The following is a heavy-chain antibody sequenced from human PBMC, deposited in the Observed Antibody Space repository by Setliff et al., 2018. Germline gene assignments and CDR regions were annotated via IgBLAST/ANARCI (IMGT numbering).Heavy chain of an antibody. Sequence: ASVKVSCKTSGYSFSNYALTWVRQAPGQGLEWMGWINPYTGDTDYAPKFQGRVTVTRDTSVTTAYMDLTRLTSDDTAVYYCARGGSIYDHVWGSYRSVDSWGQGTLVTVSS. J-gene: IGHJ4*02. D-gene: IGHD3-16*02. CDR3: ARGGSIYDHVWGSYRSVDS. CDR1: GYSFSNYA. V-gene: IGHV1-2*02. CDR2: INPYTGDT.